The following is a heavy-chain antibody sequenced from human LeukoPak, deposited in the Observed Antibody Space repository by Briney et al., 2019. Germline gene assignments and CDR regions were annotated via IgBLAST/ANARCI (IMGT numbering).Heavy chain of an antibody. D-gene: IGHD2-15*01. Sequence: SETLSLTCTVSGGSISSYYWSWIRQPPGKGLEWIGYIYYSGSTNYNPSLKSRVTISVDTSKNQFSLKLSSVTAADTAVYYCARDPPVVVVAARHWFDPWGQGTLVTVSS. J-gene: IGHJ5*02. V-gene: IGHV4-59*12. CDR2: IYYSGST. CDR1: GGSISSYY. CDR3: ARDPPVVVVAARHWFDP.